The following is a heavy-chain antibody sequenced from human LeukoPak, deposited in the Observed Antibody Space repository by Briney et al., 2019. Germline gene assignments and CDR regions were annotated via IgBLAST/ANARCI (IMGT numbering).Heavy chain of an antibody. CDR2: INEDGSGK. CDR3: AKAVTSTEGY. J-gene: IGHJ4*02. CDR1: GFTFSRYW. D-gene: IGHD4-17*01. Sequence: GGSLRLSCAASGFTFSRYWMTWVRQAPGKGLEWVASINEDGSGKHYVDSVKGRFTISRDNAQKSVYLEMNSLRAEDTAVYYCAKAVTSTEGYWGQGTLVTVSS. V-gene: IGHV3-7*03.